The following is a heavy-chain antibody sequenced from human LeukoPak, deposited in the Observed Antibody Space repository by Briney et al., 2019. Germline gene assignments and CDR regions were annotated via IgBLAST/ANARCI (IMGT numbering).Heavy chain of an antibody. CDR2: IKSDGSST. CDR1: EFSFSSYG. CDR3: ARGGDSSVYYTSES. D-gene: IGHD3-22*01. Sequence: GGSLRLSCAASEFSFSSYGMHWGRQAPGKGLVWVSRIKSDGSSTSYADSVKGRFTISRDNAKNTLYLQMSSLRAEDTAVYYCARGGDSSVYYTSESWGQGTLVTVSS. V-gene: IGHV3-74*01. J-gene: IGHJ5*02.